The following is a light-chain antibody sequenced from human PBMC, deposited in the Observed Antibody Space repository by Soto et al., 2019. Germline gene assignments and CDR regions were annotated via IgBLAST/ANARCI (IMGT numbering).Light chain of an antibody. CDR1: QSISSW. CDR2: KAS. Sequence: DIQMTQSPSTLSASVGDRVTITCRASQSISSWLAWYQQKPGKAPKLLIYKASSLESGVPSRFSGSGSGTEFTLTISSLQPDDFATYYGQQYNSYSPPWTFGQGTKVEIK. CDR3: QQYNSYSPPWT. J-gene: IGKJ1*01. V-gene: IGKV1-5*03.